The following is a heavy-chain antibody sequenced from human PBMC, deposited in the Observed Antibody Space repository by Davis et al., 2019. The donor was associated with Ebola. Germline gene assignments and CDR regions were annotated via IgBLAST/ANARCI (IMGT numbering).Heavy chain of an antibody. V-gene: IGHV4-34*01. J-gene: IGHJ6*02. CDR3: ARVIYDFWSGYYHRGGMDV. D-gene: IGHD3-3*01. CDR1: GGSFSGYY. CDR2: INHSGST. Sequence: GSLRLSCAVYGGSFSGYYWSWIRQPPGKGLEWIGEINHSGSTNYNPSLKSRVTISVDTSKNQFSLKLSSVTAADTAVYYCARVIYDFWSGYYHRGGMDVWGQGTTVTVSS.